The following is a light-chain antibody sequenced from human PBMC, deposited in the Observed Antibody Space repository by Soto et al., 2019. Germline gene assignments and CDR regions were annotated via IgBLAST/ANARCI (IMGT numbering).Light chain of an antibody. CDR1: QSVSSSY. V-gene: IGKV3-20*01. CDR2: GAS. Sequence: EIVLTQSPGTLSLSPGERATLSCRASQSVSSSYLAWYQQKPGQAPRLLIYGASSRPTGTPDRFSGSGSGTDFTLTISRLEPEDFAVYYCQQYGSSSTFGQGTRLEIK. J-gene: IGKJ5*01. CDR3: QQYGSSST.